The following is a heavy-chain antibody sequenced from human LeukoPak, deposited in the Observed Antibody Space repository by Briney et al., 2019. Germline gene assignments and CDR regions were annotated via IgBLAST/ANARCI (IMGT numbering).Heavy chain of an antibody. CDR2: IGNDGSNK. CDR1: EFTFSSYG. CDR3: AKERWVSNYRNHFDY. Sequence: PGGSLRLTCAASEFTFSSYGMHWVRQAPGKGLEWVAFIGNDGSNKYYADSVKGRFTISRDNSKNTLYLQMNSLRVADTAVYYCAKERWVSNYRNHFDYWGQGTLVTVSS. V-gene: IGHV3-30*02. J-gene: IGHJ4*02. D-gene: IGHD1-14*01.